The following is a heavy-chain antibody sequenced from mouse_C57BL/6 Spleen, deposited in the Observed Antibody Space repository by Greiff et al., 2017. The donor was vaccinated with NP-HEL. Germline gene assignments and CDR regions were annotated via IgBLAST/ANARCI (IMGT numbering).Heavy chain of an antibody. V-gene: IGHV1-82*01. CDR3: ARGTGKTEYFDV. D-gene: IGHD4-1*01. J-gene: IGHJ1*03. CDR2: IYPGDGDT. Sequence: VKLQESGPELVKPGASVKISCKASGYAFSSSWMNWVKQRPGKGLEWIGRIYPGDGDTNYNGKFKGKATLTADKSSSTAYMQLSSLTSEDSAVYFCARGTGKTEYFDVWGTGTTVTVSS. CDR1: GYAFSSSW.